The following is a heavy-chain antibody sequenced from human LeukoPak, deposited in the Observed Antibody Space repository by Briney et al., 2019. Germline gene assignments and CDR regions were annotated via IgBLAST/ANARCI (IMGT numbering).Heavy chain of an antibody. CDR3: ARHGSDWSFDF. J-gene: IGHJ4*02. V-gene: IGHV3-53*01. D-gene: IGHD6-19*01. Sequence: GGSLRLSCAASGFTVSTNYMSWVRQAPGKGLEWVSIIYSGGNTYYADSVKGRFTISRDNSKNTLYLQMNSLRAEDTAVYYCARHGSDWSFDFWGRGTLVTVSS. CDR1: GFTVSTNY. CDR2: IYSGGNT.